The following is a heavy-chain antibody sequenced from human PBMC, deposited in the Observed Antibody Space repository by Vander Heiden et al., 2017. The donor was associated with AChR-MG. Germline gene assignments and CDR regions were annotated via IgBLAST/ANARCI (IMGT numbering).Heavy chain of an antibody. CDR2: VDFGGST. D-gene: IGHD2-2*02. CDR1: GGSINSGAYS. CDR3: ARLHDQFLYDY. Sequence: QVQLQESGPRLVKPSQTLSLTCTVSGGSINSGAYSWSWVRQFPGKGLEWIGNVDFGGSTAYNPSLTSRLTISVDTSKSQFSLRLRSVTVADSALYFCARLHDQFLYDYWGQGTLVAVSS. V-gene: IGHV4-31*03. J-gene: IGHJ4*02.